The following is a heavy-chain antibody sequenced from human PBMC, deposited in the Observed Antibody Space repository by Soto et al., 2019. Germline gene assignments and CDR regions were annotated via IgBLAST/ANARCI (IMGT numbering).Heavy chain of an antibody. Sequence: GGSLRLSCAASGFTFSSYGMHWVRQAPGKGLEWVAVISYDGKNKYYADSVKGRFTISRDNSKNTLYLQMNSLRGEDTAVYYCSEEAGSGGDYWGQGTLVTVSS. D-gene: IGHD3-10*01. CDR2: ISYDGKNK. J-gene: IGHJ4*02. V-gene: IGHV3-30*18. CDR1: GFTFSSYG. CDR3: SEEAGSGGDY.